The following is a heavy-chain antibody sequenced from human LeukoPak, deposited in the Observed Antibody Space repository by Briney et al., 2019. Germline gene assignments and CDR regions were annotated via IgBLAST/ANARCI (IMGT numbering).Heavy chain of an antibody. J-gene: IGHJ3*02. V-gene: IGHV4-61*01. CDR2: IYYSGST. CDR1: GGSVSSSSYY. D-gene: IGHD2-21*02. Sequence: SETLSLTCTVSGGSVSSSSYYWSWIRQPPGKGLEWIGYIYYSGSTNYNPSLKSRVTISVDTSKNQFSLKLSSVTAADTAVYYCARHLIPAYCGGDCYDAFDIWGQGTMVTVSS. CDR3: ARHLIPAYCGGDCYDAFDI.